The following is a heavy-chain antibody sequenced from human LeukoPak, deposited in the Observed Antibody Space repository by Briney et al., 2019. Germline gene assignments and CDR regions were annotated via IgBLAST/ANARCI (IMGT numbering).Heavy chain of an antibody. Sequence: SETLSLTCAVHGASFSLYHWSWIRQSPGKGLEWVGEVNRWGSTNYNPSLESRVTISVDMSENQFSLNLRSLTAADTAVYYCATDSQSSVYYFWSQGALVTVSS. CDR2: VNRWGST. CDR1: GASFSLYH. D-gene: IGHD6-25*01. J-gene: IGHJ4*02. CDR3: ATDSQSSVYYF. V-gene: IGHV4-34*01.